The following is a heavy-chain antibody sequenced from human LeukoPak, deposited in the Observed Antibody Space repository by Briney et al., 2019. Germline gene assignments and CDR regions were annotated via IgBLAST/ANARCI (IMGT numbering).Heavy chain of an antibody. CDR1: GGSFSGYY. J-gene: IGHJ5*02. D-gene: IGHD1-26*01. CDR2: INHSGST. Sequence: PSETLSLTCAVYGGSFSGYYWNWIRQPPGKGLEWIGEINHSGSTNYIPSLKSRVTLSVDTSKNQFSRKLSSVTAADTAVYYCARGSKMLGYNWFDPWGQGTLVTVSS. V-gene: IGHV4-34*01. CDR3: ARGSKMLGYNWFDP.